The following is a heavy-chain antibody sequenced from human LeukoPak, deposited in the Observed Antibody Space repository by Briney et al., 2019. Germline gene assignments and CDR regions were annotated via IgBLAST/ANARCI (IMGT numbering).Heavy chain of an antibody. J-gene: IGHJ3*02. Sequence: GGSLRLSCAAPGFTFSSYGMHWVRQAPGKGLEWVAVISYDGSNKYYADSVKGRFTISRDNSKNTLYLQMNSLRAEDTAVYSCANHPREKVIITKSGGFDIWGQGTMVTVSS. CDR1: GFTFSSYG. D-gene: IGHD3-10*01. V-gene: IGHV3-30*18. CDR3: ANHPREKVIITKSGGFDI. CDR2: ISYDGSNK.